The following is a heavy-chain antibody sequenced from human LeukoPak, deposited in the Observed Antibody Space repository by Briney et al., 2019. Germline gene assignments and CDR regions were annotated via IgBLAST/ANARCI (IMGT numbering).Heavy chain of an antibody. CDR1: GGSISSGGYY. Sequence: SETLSLTCTVSGGSISSGGYYWSWIRQPPGKGLEWIGYIYHSGSTYYNPSLKSRVTISVDTSKRQFSLKLNSVTAADTAVYYCARWSSLAAAKAFDYWGQGTLVTVSS. D-gene: IGHD6-13*01. V-gene: IGHV4-30-2*05. CDR3: ARWSSLAAAKAFDY. CDR2: IYHSGST. J-gene: IGHJ4*02.